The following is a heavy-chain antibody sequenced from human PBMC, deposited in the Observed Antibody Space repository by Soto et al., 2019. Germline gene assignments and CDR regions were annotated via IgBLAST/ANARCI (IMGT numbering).Heavy chain of an antibody. D-gene: IGHD3-16*02. CDR2: IWYYGSNK. CDR1: GFTFSSYG. J-gene: IGHJ4*02. CDR3: ARGLLGGVIVYYFDY. Sequence: PGGSLRLSCGASGFTFSSYGMHWVRQSPGKGLEWVAVIWYYGSNKYYADSVKGRFTISRDNSKNTLYLQMNSLRAEDTAVYYCARGLLGGVIVYYFDYWGQGTLVTVSS. V-gene: IGHV3-33*01.